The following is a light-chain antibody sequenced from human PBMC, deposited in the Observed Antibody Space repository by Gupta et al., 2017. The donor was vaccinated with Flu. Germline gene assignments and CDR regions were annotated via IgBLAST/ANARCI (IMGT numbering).Light chain of an antibody. Sequence: SSLSASIGDRVTITCQASQDISKYLNWYQQKPGKAPNLLIYDVSNLETGVPSRFSGSGYGTDFTLTISSRQPEDIATYYCQQYDHLPPYTFGQGTKLEIK. CDR3: QQYDHLPPYT. J-gene: IGKJ2*01. CDR1: QDISKY. V-gene: IGKV1-33*01. CDR2: DVS.